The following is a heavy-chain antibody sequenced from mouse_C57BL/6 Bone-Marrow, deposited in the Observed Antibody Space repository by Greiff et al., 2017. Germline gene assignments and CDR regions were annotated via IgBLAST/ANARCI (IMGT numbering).Heavy chain of an antibody. Sequence: EVKLVESGGGLVKPGGSLKLSCAASGFTFSSYAMSWVRQTPEKRLEWVATISDGGSYTYYTDNVKGRFTISRDNAKNNLYLQMSHLKTEDTAMYYCATDLDCVYAMDFWGQGTAVTVSS. V-gene: IGHV5-4*01. CDR1: GFTFSSYA. J-gene: IGHJ4*01. CDR2: ISDGGSYT. CDR3: ATDLDCVYAMDF.